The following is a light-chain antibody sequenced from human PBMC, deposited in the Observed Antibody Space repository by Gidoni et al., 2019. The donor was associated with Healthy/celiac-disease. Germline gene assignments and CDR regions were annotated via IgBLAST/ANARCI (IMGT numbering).Light chain of an antibody. CDR1: QSVSSSY. Sequence: EIVLTQSPGTLSLSPGERATLSCRASQSVSSSYLAWYQQKPGQAPRLLIYGASSRATGIPDRFSGSGSGTDFTLTISRLEPEDFAVYYCQQYGSSPRNFGPXTKVDIK. J-gene: IGKJ3*01. CDR3: QQYGSSPRN. CDR2: GAS. V-gene: IGKV3-20*01.